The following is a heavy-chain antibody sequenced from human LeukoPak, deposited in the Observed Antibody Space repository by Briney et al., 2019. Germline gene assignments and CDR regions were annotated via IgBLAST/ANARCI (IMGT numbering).Heavy chain of an antibody. J-gene: IGHJ4*02. Sequence: GGSLGLSCAASGFTFSSYAMSWVRQAPGKGLEWVSAISGSVVETYYADSVKGRFSISRDNSKNTLYLQMNSLRAEDTAVYYCAKDVYTRSGSPIRNFDCWGQGTLVTVSS. CDR3: AKDVYTRSGSPIRNFDC. V-gene: IGHV3-23*01. D-gene: IGHD3-10*01. CDR2: ISGSVVET. CDR1: GFTFSSYA.